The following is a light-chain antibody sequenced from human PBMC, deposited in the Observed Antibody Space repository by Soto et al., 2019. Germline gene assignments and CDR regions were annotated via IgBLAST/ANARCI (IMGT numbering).Light chain of an antibody. V-gene: IGKV3-11*01. Sequence: EIVLTQSPANLSLSPGERATLSCRASQSVSSYLALYQQKPGQAPRLLIYDASNRATGIPARFSGSGSGTDFTLTISSLGPEDFAVYYCQQRSNWPPLFTFGPGTKVDIK. CDR3: QQRSNWPPLFT. CDR1: QSVSSY. CDR2: DAS. J-gene: IGKJ3*01.